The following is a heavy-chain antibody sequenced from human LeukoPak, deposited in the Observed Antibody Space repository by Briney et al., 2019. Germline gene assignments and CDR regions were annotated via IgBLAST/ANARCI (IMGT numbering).Heavy chain of an antibody. CDR3: ARALRKEGYTYYCYYGMDV. CDR2: INHSGST. Sequence: SETLSLTCAVYGGSFSGYYWSWIRQPPGKGLEWIGEINHSGSTNYNPSLKSRVTISVDTSKNQFSLKLSSVTAADTAVYYCARALRKEGYTYYCYYGMDVWGQGTTVTVSS. CDR1: GGSFSGYY. J-gene: IGHJ6*02. V-gene: IGHV4-34*01. D-gene: IGHD3-16*02.